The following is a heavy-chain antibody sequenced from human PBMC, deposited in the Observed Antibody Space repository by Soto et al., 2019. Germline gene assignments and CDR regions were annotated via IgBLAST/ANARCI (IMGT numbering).Heavy chain of an antibody. J-gene: IGHJ5*02. CDR2: INPNSGGT. D-gene: IGHD6-19*01. CDR3: ARTQWLLRGIWFHP. CDR1: GYTFTGYY. V-gene: IGHV1-2*04. Sequence: ASVKVSFKASGYTFTGYYMHWVRQAPGQGLEWMGWINPNSGGTNYAQKFQGWVTMTRDTSISTAYMELRSLRSDDTAVYYCARTQWLLRGIWFHPRGQGTLVTGSS.